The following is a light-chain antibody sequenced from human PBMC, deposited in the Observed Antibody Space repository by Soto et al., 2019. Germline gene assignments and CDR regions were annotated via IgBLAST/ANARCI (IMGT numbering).Light chain of an antibody. Sequence: EIVLTHSPGTLSLCPWEIATLSCRASQSVSSSYLAWYQQKPGQAPRLLIYGASSRANGIPDRFSGSGSGTDFTLTISRLEPEDFAVYYCQQYLITPWTFGQGTKVDIK. V-gene: IGKV3-20*01. CDR1: QSVSSSY. CDR3: QQYLITPWT. J-gene: IGKJ1*01. CDR2: GAS.